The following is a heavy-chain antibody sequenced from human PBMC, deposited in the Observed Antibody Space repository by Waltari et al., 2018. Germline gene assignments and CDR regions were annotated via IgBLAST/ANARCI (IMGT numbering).Heavy chain of an antibody. J-gene: IGHJ4*02. Sequence: QVQLQESGPGLVKPSQTLSLTCTVSGGSISSGGYYWSWIRQHPGKGLEWIGYIYYRGSTYYNPSLKSLVTISVDTSKNQVSLKLSSVTAEDTAVYYCAKGSIIAAAQWGQGTLVTVSS. CDR2: IYYRGST. CDR1: GGSISSGGYY. CDR3: AKGSIIAAAQ. V-gene: IGHV4-31*01. D-gene: IGHD6-13*01.